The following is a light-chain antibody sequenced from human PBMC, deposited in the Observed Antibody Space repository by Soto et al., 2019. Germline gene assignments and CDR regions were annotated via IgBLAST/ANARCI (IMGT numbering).Light chain of an antibody. CDR2: GAS. V-gene: IGKV3-20*01. CDR1: QSVSSSY. J-gene: IGKJ1*01. CDR3: QQYGSSPTWT. Sequence: ERVLTQSPGTLSLSPGERATLSCRASQSVSSSYLSLYQQKPGQAPRLLIYGASSRATGIPDRFSGSGSGTDFTLTISRLEPEDFAVYYCQQYGSSPTWTFGQGTKVEIK.